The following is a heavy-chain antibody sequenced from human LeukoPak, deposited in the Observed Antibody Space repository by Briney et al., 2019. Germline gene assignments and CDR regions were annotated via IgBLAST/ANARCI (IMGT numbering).Heavy chain of an antibody. CDR1: GYSISSGYY. V-gene: IGHV4-38-2*02. CDR2: IYHSGST. Sequence: SETPSLTRTVSGYSISSGYYWGWIRQPPGKGLEWIGSIYHSGSTYHNPSLKSRVTISVDTSKNQFSLKLSSVTAADTAVYYCARVFPMVRGVIRGYFDYWGQGTLVTVSS. J-gene: IGHJ4*02. CDR3: ARVFPMVRGVIRGYFDY. D-gene: IGHD3-10*01.